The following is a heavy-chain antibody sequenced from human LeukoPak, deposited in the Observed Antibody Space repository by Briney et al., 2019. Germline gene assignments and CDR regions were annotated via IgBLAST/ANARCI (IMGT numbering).Heavy chain of an antibody. CDR2: INAGNGNT. CDR3: ARGGDSSIHYGTDV. CDR1: GYTFTSHA. D-gene: IGHD6-13*01. Sequence: ASVKVSCKASGYTFTSHAMHWVRQAPGQRLEWMGWINAGNGNTKYSQKFQGRVIITRDTSATTAYMEVRSLRSDDTAVYYCARGGDSSIHYGTDVWGQGTTVTVSS. V-gene: IGHV1-3*01. J-gene: IGHJ6*02.